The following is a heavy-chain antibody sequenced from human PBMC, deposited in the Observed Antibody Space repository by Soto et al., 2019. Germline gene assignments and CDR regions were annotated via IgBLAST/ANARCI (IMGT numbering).Heavy chain of an antibody. CDR2: IYPSDSDT. V-gene: IGHV5-51*01. Sequence: GESLKISCKGSGYNFAGDWIALVLHMPGKGLELMGIIYPSDSDTRYRPSFQGQVTISADKSISSAYLQWSSLRASDTAMYYCARGGVSTRTFDYWGQGTPVTVSS. CDR3: ARGGVSTRTFDY. D-gene: IGHD3-3*01. CDR1: GYNFAGDW. J-gene: IGHJ4*02.